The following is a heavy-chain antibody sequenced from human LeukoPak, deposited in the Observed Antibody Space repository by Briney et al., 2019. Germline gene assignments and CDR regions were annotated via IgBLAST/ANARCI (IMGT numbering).Heavy chain of an antibody. J-gene: IGHJ1*01. D-gene: IGHD3-22*01. V-gene: IGHV3-30-3*01. Sequence: GGFLRLSCAASGFTFSNYAMHWVRQAPGKGLEWVAVISYDGSNKYYADSVKGRFTISRDNSKNTLYLQMNSLKAEDTAVYYCARAPSKIVVVITYFQHWGQGTLVTVSS. CDR2: ISYDGSNK. CDR1: GFTFSNYA. CDR3: ARAPSKIVVVITYFQH.